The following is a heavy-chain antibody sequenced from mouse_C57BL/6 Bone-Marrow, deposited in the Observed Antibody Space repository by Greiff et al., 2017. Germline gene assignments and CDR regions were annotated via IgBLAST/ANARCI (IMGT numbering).Heavy chain of an antibody. CDR1: GYTFTSYW. Sequence: QVQLQQSGAELVKPGASVKVSCKASGYTFTSYWMHWVKQRPGQGLEWIGRIHPSDSDTNYNQTFTGKATFTVDKSSSTAYMQLSSLTSEDSAVYDCAIGSNDVHYYGMDYWGQGTSVTVAS. J-gene: IGHJ4*01. CDR2: IHPSDSDT. V-gene: IGHV1-74*01. CDR3: AIGSNDVHYYGMDY. D-gene: IGHD2-12*01.